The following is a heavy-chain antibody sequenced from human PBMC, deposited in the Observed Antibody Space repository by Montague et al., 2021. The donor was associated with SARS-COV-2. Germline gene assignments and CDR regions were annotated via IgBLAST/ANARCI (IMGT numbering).Heavy chain of an antibody. J-gene: IGHJ6*02. CDR1: GGSISSSSYY. V-gene: IGHV4-39*07. CDR3: ARGRRILLWFGELLSGGDYYGMDV. CDR2: INHSGST. D-gene: IGHD3-10*01. Sequence: SETLSLTCTVSGGSISSSSYYWSWIRQPPGKGLEWIGEINHSGSTNYNPSLKSRVTISVDTSKNQFSLKLSSVTAADTAVYYCARGRRILLWFGELLSGGDYYGMDVWGQGTTVTVSS.